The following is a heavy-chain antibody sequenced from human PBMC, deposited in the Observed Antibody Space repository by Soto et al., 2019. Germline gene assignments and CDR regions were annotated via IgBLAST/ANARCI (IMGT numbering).Heavy chain of an antibody. CDR2: IIPIFGTA. J-gene: IGHJ4*02. D-gene: IGHD2-2*01. Sequence: QVQLVQSGAEVKKPGSSVKVSCKASGGTFSSYAISWVRQAPGQGLEWMGGIIPIFGTANYAQKFQGRVTITADESTSTAYMELSSLRSEDTAVYYCARAVLGYCSSTSCSPFDYWGLGTLVTVSS. CDR3: ARAVLGYCSSTSCSPFDY. CDR1: GGTFSSYA. V-gene: IGHV1-69*01.